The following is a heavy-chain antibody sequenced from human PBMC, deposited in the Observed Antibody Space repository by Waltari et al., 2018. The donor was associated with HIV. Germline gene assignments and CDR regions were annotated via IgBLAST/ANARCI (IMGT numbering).Heavy chain of an antibody. J-gene: IGHJ5*02. D-gene: IGHD6-13*01. CDR2: INPRGSTT. CDR1: GYPFTSYY. CDR3: AREKSAPRYHIAAAGHNCFDP. Sequence: QVQLVPSGAEVKKPGASVKVSCKASGYPFTSYYMNWVRQAPGQGLEWMGIINPRGSTTSYAQKFQGRVTMTKDTSTSTVYMELSSLRSEDTAVYYCAREKSAPRYHIAAAGHNCFDPWGQGTLVTVSS. V-gene: IGHV1-46*01.